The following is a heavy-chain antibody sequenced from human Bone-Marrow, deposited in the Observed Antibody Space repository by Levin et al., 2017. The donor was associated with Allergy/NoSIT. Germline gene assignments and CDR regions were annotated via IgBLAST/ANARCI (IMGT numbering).Heavy chain of an antibody. V-gene: IGHV3-74*03. CDR3: ARASLLFADLLYDALDV. D-gene: IGHD3-10*01. CDR1: GFTFSSYW. J-gene: IGHJ3*01. CDR2: INSDASRT. Sequence: PGGSLRLSCAASGFTFSSYWMHWVRQAPGKGLVWVSRINSDASRTTYADSVKGRFTVSRDNAENTLYLQMNSLRDEDTAVYYCARASLLFADLLYDALDVWGQGTMVTVSS.